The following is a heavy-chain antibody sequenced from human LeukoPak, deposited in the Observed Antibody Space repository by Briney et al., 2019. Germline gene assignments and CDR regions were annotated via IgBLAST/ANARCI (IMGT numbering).Heavy chain of an antibody. V-gene: IGHV1-18*04. D-gene: IGHD3-22*01. J-gene: IGHJ4*02. CDR3: ARAKRYYYDSSGSQSFYFDY. CDR2: ISAFNGYT. Sequence: ASVKVSCKASGYTFTSYYMHWVRQAPGQGLEWMGWISAFNGYTNYAQKLQGRVSMTTDTSTGTAYMELRSLRSDDTAVYYCARAKRYYYDSSGSQSFYFDYWGQGTLVTVSS. CDR1: GYTFTSYY.